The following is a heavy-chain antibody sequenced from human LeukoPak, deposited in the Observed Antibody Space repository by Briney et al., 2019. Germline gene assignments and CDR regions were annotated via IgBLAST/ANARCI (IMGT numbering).Heavy chain of an antibody. J-gene: IGHJ5*02. V-gene: IGHV4-59*01. CDR2: IYDSGST. D-gene: IGHD2-2*01. Sequence: SETLSLTCTVSRGSISIYYWSSIRQPPGKGLEWRGYIYDSGSTNYNPSPKSRVTISVDTSKNQFSLKLRSVTAADTAVYYCARGVPADNWFDPWGQGTLVTVSS. CDR1: RGSISIYY. CDR3: ARGVPADNWFDP.